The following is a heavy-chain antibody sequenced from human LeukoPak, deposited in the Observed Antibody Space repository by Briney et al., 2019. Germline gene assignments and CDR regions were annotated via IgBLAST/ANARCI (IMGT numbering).Heavy chain of an antibody. D-gene: IGHD4-23*01. CDR3: ALKTTVVTH. CDR2: IYYSGST. Sequence: PSETLSLTCTVSGGSISSSSYYWGWIRQPPGKGLEWIGSIYYSGSTNYNPSLKSRVTISVDTSKNQFSLKLSSVTAADTAVYYCALKTTVVTHWGQGTLVTVPS. CDR1: GGSISSSSYY. J-gene: IGHJ4*02. V-gene: IGHV4-39*07.